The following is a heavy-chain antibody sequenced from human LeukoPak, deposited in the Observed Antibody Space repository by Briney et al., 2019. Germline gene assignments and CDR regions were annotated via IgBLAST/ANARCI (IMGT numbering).Heavy chain of an antibody. CDR2: VSGSGGST. Sequence: GGSLRLSCAASGFTFNNYAMNWVRQAPGKGLEWVSGVSGSGGSTYYADSVKGRFTIFTDNSKNTLYLQMNRLRAEDTAVYFCAKDPLSYYDSSGYRYFDYWGQGTLVTVSS. CDR1: GFTFNNYA. J-gene: IGHJ4*02. D-gene: IGHD3-22*01. CDR3: AKDPLSYYDSSGYRYFDY. V-gene: IGHV3-23*01.